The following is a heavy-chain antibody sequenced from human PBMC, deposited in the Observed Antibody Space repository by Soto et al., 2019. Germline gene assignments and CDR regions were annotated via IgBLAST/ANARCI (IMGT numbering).Heavy chain of an antibody. D-gene: IGHD3-3*01. CDR1: GYTFTSYD. CDR3: ARGLRFLEWLHGMDV. V-gene: IGHV1-8*01. J-gene: IGHJ6*02. Sequence: GASVKVSCKASGYTFTSYDINWVRQATGQGLEWMGWMNPNSGNTGYAQKFQGRVTMTRNTSISTAYMELSSLRSEDTAVYYCARGLRFLEWLHGMDVWGQGTTVTVSS. CDR2: MNPNSGNT.